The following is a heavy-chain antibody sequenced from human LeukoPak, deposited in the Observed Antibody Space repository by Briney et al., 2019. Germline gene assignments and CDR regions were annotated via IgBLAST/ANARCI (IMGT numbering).Heavy chain of an antibody. Sequence: SVKVSCKASGYTFTGYYIHWVRQAPGQGLEWMGWINPNSGGTDYAQKFQGRVTMTRDTSITTAYMELSSLRSEDTAVYYCAREVSDSLSFNYWGQGTLVTVSS. D-gene: IGHD1-14*01. CDR1: GYTFTGYY. CDR3: AREVSDSLSFNY. J-gene: IGHJ4*02. V-gene: IGHV1-2*02. CDR2: INPNSGGT.